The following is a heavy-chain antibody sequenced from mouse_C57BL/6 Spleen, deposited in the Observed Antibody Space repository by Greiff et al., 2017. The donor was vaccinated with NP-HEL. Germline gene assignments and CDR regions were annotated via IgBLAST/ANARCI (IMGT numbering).Heavy chain of an antibody. D-gene: IGHD4-1*01. J-gene: IGHJ1*03. Sequence: QVQLQQPGAELVKPGASVKLSCKASGYTFTSYWMQWVKQRPGQGLEWIGEIDPSDSYTNYNQKFKGKATLTVDTSSSTAYMQLSSLTSEDSAVYYCARMGSPGYFDVWGTGTTVTVSS. CDR2: IDPSDSYT. CDR1: GYTFTSYW. V-gene: IGHV1-50*01. CDR3: ARMGSPGYFDV.